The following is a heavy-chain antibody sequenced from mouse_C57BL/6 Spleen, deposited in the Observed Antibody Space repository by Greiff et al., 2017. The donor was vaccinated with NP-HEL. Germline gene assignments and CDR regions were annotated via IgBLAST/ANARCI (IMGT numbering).Heavy chain of an antibody. CDR2: ISYDGSN. V-gene: IGHV3-6*01. CDR1: GYSITSGYY. CDR3: ARGGSDGYYLRAMDY. J-gene: IGHJ4*01. D-gene: IGHD2-3*01. Sequence: EVQLQESGPGLVKPSQSLSLTCSVTGYSITSGYYWNWIRQFPGNKLEWMGYISYDGSNNYNPSLKNRISITRDTSKNQFFLKLNSVTTEDTATYYCARGGSDGYYLRAMDYWGQGTSVTVSS.